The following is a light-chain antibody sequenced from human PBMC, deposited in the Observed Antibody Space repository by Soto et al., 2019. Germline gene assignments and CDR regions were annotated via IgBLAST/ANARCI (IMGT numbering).Light chain of an antibody. CDR2: AAS. CDR3: QQANNFPPFT. J-gene: IGKJ3*01. CDR1: QGVSIW. V-gene: IGKV1-12*01. Sequence: DIQMTQSPSSVSASVGDRVTITCRASQGVSIWLAWYQQKPGKAPKLLIYAASSLQSGVPSRFTGTGSGTYFTLTINSLQPEDFATYYCQQANNFPPFTFGPGTKVEIK.